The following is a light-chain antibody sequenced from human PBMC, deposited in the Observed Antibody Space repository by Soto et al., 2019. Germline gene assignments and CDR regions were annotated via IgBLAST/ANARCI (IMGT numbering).Light chain of an antibody. CDR3: QHYYSTRLS. Sequence: DIVMTQSPDSLAVSLGERATINCKSSQSVLSSSNNRNYLAWYQQNPGQSPKVLIYWASTRESGVPDRFSGSGSGTDFTLTISSLQAEDVAVYYCQHYYSTRLSFGGGTKVEIK. CDR2: WAS. J-gene: IGKJ4*01. CDR1: QSVLSSSNNRNY. V-gene: IGKV4-1*01.